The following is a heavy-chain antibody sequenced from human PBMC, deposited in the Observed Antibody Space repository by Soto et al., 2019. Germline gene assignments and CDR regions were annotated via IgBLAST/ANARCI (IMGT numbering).Heavy chain of an antibody. D-gene: IGHD1-1*01. J-gene: IGHJ6*02. V-gene: IGHV1-69*12. Sequence: QVQLVQSGVEVKKPGSSVNVSCKASGGTLNSYAIDWVRQAPGQVLEWMGGIIPIFGNTYYAQRLQGRVKLTADESTRTAYMELSTLTSDDTAVYYCARGTVTGSEYNFYYYGMDVWGQGTTVIVTS. CDR3: ARGTVTGSEYNFYYYGMDV. CDR1: GGTLNSYA. CDR2: IIPIFGNT.